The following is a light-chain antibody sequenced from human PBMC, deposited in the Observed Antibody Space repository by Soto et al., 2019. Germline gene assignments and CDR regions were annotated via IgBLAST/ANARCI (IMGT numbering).Light chain of an antibody. CDR2: DAS. V-gene: IGKV3-15*01. Sequence: EIVMTQSPATLSVSPGERATLSCRASQSVNSNLAWYRQKPGQAPRLLISDASTRATGLPARFSGRGSGTEFLRTISSLQSEDSGIYYCQQYNFWSPLTFGGGTKVEIK. CDR1: QSVNSN. CDR3: QQYNFWSPLT. J-gene: IGKJ4*01.